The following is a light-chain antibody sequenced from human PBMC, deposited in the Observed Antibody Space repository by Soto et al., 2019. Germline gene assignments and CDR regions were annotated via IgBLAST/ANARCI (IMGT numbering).Light chain of an antibody. CDR2: AAS. V-gene: IGKV1-39*01. CDR1: QSIDSF. CDR3: QQSYSTPRT. J-gene: IGKJ3*01. Sequence: DIQMTQPPSSLSASVGDRVTITCRASQSIDSFLNWYQQKPGKAPKLLIYAASSLQSGVPSRFSGSGSGTDFTLTIVSLQPEDSATYYCQQSYSTPRTFGPGTKVDIK.